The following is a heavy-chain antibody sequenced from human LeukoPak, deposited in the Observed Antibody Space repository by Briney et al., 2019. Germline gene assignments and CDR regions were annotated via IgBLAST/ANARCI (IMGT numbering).Heavy chain of an antibody. D-gene: IGHD2-2*01. J-gene: IGHJ4*02. Sequence: GGSLRLSCAASGNYWIHWVRQAPGKGLLWVSHINSDGSWTTYADSVKGRFTISKDNAKNMVYLQMNNLRAEDTAVYYCVSFYETYWGRGTLVTVSS. CDR1: GNYW. CDR2: INSDGSWT. CDR3: VSFYETY. V-gene: IGHV3-74*01.